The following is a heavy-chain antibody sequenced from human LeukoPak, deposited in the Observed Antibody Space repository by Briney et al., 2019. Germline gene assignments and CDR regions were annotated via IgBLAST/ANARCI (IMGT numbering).Heavy chain of an antibody. Sequence: PSETLSLTCTVSGGSISSSSYYWGWIRQPPGKGLEWIGSIYYSGSTYYNPSLKSRVTISVDTSKNQFSLKLSSVTAADTAVYYCARQIRITIFGVVTQFMDVWGKGTTVTVSS. CDR2: IYYSGST. V-gene: IGHV4-39*01. CDR1: GGSISSSSYY. J-gene: IGHJ6*03. D-gene: IGHD3-3*01. CDR3: ARQIRITIFGVVTQFMDV.